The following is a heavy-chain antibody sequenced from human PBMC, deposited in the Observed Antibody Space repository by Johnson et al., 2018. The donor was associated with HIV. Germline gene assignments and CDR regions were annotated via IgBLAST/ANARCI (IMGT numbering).Heavy chain of an antibody. J-gene: IGHJ3*02. CDR2: ISYAGSNK. D-gene: IGHD1-26*01. Sequence: QVQLVESGGGVVQPGRSLRLSCAASGFIFSSYAMHWVRQAPGKGLEWVAVISYAGSNKYYADSVKGRFTISRDNSKNTLYLQMNSLRAEDTAVYYCAREWELLGSAFDIWGQGTMVTVSS. V-gene: IGHV3-30-3*01. CDR3: AREWELLGSAFDI. CDR1: GFIFSSYA.